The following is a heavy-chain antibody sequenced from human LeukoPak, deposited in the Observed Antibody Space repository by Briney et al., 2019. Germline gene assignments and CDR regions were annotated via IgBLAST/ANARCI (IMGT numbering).Heavy chain of an antibody. J-gene: IGHJ3*02. CDR2: IYTSGST. CDR1: GGSISSGSYY. D-gene: IGHD1-26*01. Sequence: SSQTLSLTRTVSGGSISSGSYYWSWIRQPAGKGLEWIGRIYTSGSTNYNPSLKSRVTISVDTSKNQFSLKLSSVTAADTAVYYCARIRIVGAILDAFDIWGQGTMVTVSS. V-gene: IGHV4-61*02. CDR3: ARIRIVGAILDAFDI.